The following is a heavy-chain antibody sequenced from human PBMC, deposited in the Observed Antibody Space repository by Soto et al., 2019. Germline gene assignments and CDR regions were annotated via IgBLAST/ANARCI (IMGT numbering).Heavy chain of an antibody. CDR2: INSDGSST. V-gene: IGHV3-74*01. J-gene: IGHJ5*02. CDR1: GFTFSSYW. CDR3: ARDVVDMVRGVIIRPRFDP. D-gene: IGHD3-10*01. Sequence: GGSLRLSCAASGFTFSSYWMHWVRQAPGKGLVWVSRINSDGSSTSYADSVKGRFTISRDNAKNTLYLQMNSLRAEDTAVYYCARDVVDMVRGVIIRPRFDPWGQGTLVTVSS.